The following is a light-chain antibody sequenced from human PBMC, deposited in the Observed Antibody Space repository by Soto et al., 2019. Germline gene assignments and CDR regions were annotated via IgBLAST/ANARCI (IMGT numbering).Light chain of an antibody. Sequence: DLQMTQSPSSLSASVGDRVSITCRASQTISKYLNWFQQKPGEAPNLLIYTTSTLQSGVPSRFSGSGSGTDFTLTITNLQPEDFATYYCEQGYNIPFTFGQGTRLEI. CDR2: TTS. CDR3: EQGYNIPFT. J-gene: IGKJ5*01. CDR1: QTISKY. V-gene: IGKV1-39*01.